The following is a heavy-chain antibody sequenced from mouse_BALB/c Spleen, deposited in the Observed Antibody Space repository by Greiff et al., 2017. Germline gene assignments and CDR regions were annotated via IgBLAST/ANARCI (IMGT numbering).Heavy chain of an antibody. D-gene: IGHD2-4*01. CDR2: ISYSGST. Sequence: EVKLQESGPGLVKPSQSLSLTCTVTGYSITSDYAWNWIRQFPGNKLEWMGYISYSGSTSYNPSLKSRISITRDTSKNQFFLQLNSVTTEDTATYYCARWGDYDVNYFDYWGQGTTLTVSS. CDR1: GYSITSDYA. J-gene: IGHJ2*01. CDR3: ARWGDYDVNYFDY. V-gene: IGHV3-2*02.